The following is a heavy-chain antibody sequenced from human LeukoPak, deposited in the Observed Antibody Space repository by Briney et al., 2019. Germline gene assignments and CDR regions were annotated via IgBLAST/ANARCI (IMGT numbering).Heavy chain of an antibody. Sequence: ASVKVSCKASGYTFTSYYMDWVRQAPGQGLEWMGIINPSGGSTSYAQKFQGRVTMTRDTSTSTVYMELRSLRSEDTAVYYCASYHSSGWYGAFDIWGQGTMVTVSS. D-gene: IGHD6-19*01. CDR3: ASYHSSGWYGAFDI. V-gene: IGHV1-46*01. CDR2: INPSGGST. J-gene: IGHJ3*02. CDR1: GYTFTSYY.